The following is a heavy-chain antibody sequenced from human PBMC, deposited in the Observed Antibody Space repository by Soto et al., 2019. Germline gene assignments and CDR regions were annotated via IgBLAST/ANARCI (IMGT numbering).Heavy chain of an antibody. V-gene: IGHV1-69*06. CDR1: GGTFSSYA. CDR2: IIPIFGTA. Sequence: QVQLVQSGAEVKKPGSSVKVSCKASGGTFSSYAISWVRQAPGQGLEWMGGIIPIFGTANYAQKFQGRVTITADKSTSTAYMELSSLRSEDTAVYYCARLRGYSSYDYPYYFDYWGQGTLVTVSS. CDR3: ARLRGYSSYDYPYYFDY. J-gene: IGHJ4*02. D-gene: IGHD5-12*01.